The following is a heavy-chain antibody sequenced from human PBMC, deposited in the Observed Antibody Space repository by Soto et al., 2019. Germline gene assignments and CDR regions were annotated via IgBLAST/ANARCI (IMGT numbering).Heavy chain of an antibody. CDR1: GYTFTGYY. J-gene: IGHJ3*02. CDR2: INPNSGGT. CDR3: AREGYGDPRSSFSFDI. V-gene: IGHV1-2*04. Sequence: ASVKVSCKASGYTFTGYYMHWVRQAPGQGLEWMGWINPNSGGTNYAQKFQGWVTMTRDTSISTAYMELSRLRSDDTAVYYCAREGYGDPRSSFSFDIWGQGTMVTVSS. D-gene: IGHD4-17*01.